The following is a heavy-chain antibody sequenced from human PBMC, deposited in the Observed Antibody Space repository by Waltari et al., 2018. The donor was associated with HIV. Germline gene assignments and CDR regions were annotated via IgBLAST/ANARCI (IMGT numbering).Heavy chain of an antibody. Sequence: QVQLQESGPGLVKPLQNLSLTCTVSGGSISSGSYYWNWIRQPAGTGLEWIGRIYPSGSTNYNPSLKSRVTISVDTSKNQFSLKLSSVTAADTAVYYCARVFCSGGSCYGDGRYGMDVWGQGTTVTVSS. D-gene: IGHD2-15*01. CDR3: ARVFCSGGSCYGDGRYGMDV. CDR2: IYPSGST. J-gene: IGHJ6*02. CDR1: GGSISSGSYY. V-gene: IGHV4-61*02.